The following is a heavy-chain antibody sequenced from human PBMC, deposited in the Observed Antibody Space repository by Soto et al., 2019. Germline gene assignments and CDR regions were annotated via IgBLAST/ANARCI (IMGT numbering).Heavy chain of an antibody. D-gene: IGHD3-22*01. V-gene: IGHV1-69*01. Sequence: QVQLVQSGAEVRKPGSSVKVSCKASGGTFSRHAISWVRQAPGQGLEWMGGIIPIFGTANHAQKFQGRVTIIADESTSTVYMELSSLRSEDTAMYYCARGWGYDSNDYYYAYWGQGNLGIVSS. CDR3: ARGWGYDSNDYYYAY. CDR1: GGTFSRHA. J-gene: IGHJ4*02. CDR2: IIPIFGTA.